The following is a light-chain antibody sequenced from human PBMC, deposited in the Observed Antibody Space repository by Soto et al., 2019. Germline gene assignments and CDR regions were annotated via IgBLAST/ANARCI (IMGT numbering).Light chain of an antibody. V-gene: IGKV3-15*01. CDR3: QQYQKYSLT. CDR2: GAS. Sequence: EFLVTEFPSTLPWSQGARVTFSYRASQGVSRKLAWYQHKPGQAPKLLISGASSGPSGIPARFSGSGSGTEFTLTISSLQPEDFAIYYCQQYQKYSLTFGRGTKVDIK. CDR1: QGVSRK. J-gene: IGKJ1*01.